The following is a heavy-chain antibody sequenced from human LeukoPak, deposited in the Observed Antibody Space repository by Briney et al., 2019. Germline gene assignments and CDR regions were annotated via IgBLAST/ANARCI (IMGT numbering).Heavy chain of an antibody. D-gene: IGHD3-10*01. J-gene: IGHJ4*02. CDR1: GFTFSNYG. CDR2: ISYDGNKK. CDR3: AKDLRYYGSGSYLDY. Sequence: GGSLRLSCAASGFTFSNYGIHWVRQAPGRGLEWVAVISYDGNKKYYADSVKGRFTISRDNSKNTLYLQVNSLRAEDTAVYYCAKDLRYYGSGSYLDYWGQGTLVTVSS. V-gene: IGHV3-30*18.